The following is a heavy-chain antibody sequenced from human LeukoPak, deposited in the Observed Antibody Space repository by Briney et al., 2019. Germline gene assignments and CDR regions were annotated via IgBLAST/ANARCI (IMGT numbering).Heavy chain of an antibody. Sequence: ASVKVSCKASGYTFTGYYMHWVRQAPGQGLEWMGWINPNSGGTNYAQKFQGRVTMTRDTSISTAYMELSRLRSDDTAGYYCSRGWGLVWLFGAILFDCWDEASLVTVSS. CDR2: INPNSGGT. D-gene: IGHD3-22*01. V-gene: IGHV1-2*02. CDR1: GYTFTGYY. CDR3: SRGWGLVWLFGAILFDC. J-gene: IGHJ4*02.